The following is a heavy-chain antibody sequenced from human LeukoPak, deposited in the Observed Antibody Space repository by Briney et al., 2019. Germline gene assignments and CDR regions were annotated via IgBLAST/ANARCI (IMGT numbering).Heavy chain of an antibody. V-gene: IGHV3-7*01. Sequence: GGSLRLSCAASGFTFSNYYMTWVRQSPGKGLEWVAIIKPDGSDKYYVDSVKGRFTISRDNAKNSLYLQMSGLRAEDTAVYYCARGGHRQKEFWGQGTLVTVSS. CDR2: IKPDGSDK. J-gene: IGHJ4*02. CDR1: GFTFSNYY. D-gene: IGHD3-10*01. CDR3: ARGGHRQKEF.